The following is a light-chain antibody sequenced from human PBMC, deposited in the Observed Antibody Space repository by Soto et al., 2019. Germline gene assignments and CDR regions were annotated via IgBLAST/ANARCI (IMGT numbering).Light chain of an antibody. CDR2: KSS. V-gene: IGKV1-5*03. CDR1: QTISSW. CDR3: QHYNSYSEA. Sequence: DIKMTQSPSTLSGSVGDRVTITCRSIQTISSWLAWCQQKPVKAPKLLXFKSSTLQRGVPSRFSGSRHRTEFPLTIRSLQPDDFATYYCQHYNSYSEAFGQGTKV. J-gene: IGKJ1*01.